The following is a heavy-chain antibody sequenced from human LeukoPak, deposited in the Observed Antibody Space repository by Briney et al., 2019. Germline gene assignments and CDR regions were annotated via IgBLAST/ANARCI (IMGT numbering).Heavy chain of an antibody. CDR1: GFTFSSYA. CDR2: ISGSGGST. J-gene: IGHJ6*02. D-gene: IGHD2-8*01. CDR3: ASLINTGYGMDV. V-gene: IGHV3-23*01. Sequence: GGSLRLSCAASGFTFSSYAMSWVRQAPGKGLEWVSAISGSGGSTYYAGSVKGRFTISRENSKNTLYLQMNSLRAEDTAVYYYASLINTGYGMDVWGQGTTVTVSS.